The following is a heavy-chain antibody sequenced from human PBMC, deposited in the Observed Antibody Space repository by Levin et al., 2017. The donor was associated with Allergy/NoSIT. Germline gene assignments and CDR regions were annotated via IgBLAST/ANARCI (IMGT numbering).Heavy chain of an antibody. CDR3: AKGTPGEYSFGYDVFDC. CDR2: ISGSGGNT. Sequence: ETLSLTCAASGFTFSSYAMSWVRQAPGKGLEWVSAISGSGGNTYCADSVKGRFTISRDNSQNTLYLQMNSLRAEDTAVYYCAKGTPGEYSFGYDVFDCWGQGTLVTVSS. D-gene: IGHD5-18*01. V-gene: IGHV3-23*01. CDR1: GFTFSSYA. J-gene: IGHJ4*02.